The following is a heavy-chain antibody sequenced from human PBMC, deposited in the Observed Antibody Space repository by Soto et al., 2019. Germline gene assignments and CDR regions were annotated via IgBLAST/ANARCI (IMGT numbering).Heavy chain of an antibody. CDR1: GRSITSYY. D-gene: IGHD3-22*01. Sequence: QVVLQESGPGLVKPSETLSLTCSVSGRSITSYYWSWVRQPPGQGLAWIGYIYDNGITSQNPSLKSRVTRSADTSQNQFSLKLTSVTGADTAVYYCARTYDSNGYANEFDSWGQGNLVTVTS. V-gene: IGHV4-59*12. CDR3: ARTYDSNGYANEFDS. J-gene: IGHJ4*02. CDR2: IYDNGIT.